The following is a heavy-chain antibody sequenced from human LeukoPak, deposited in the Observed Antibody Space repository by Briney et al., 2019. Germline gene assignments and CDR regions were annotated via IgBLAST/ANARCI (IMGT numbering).Heavy chain of an antibody. J-gene: IGHJ4*02. V-gene: IGHV1-2*02. CDR3: ARVRYDYGAKDLDY. D-gene: IGHD4-23*01. CDR1: GYTFTDYY. CDR2: INPKRGGT. Sequence: GASVKVFCKTSGYTFTDYYIHWVRQAPGQGLEWMAWINPKRGGTKYAQKFQGRVTMTRDTAISTTYMELTRLRSDDTAVYYCARVRYDYGAKDLDYWGQGTLVTVSS.